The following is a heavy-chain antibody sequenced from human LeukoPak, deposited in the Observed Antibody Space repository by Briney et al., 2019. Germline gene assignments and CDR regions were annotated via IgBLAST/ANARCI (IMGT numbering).Heavy chain of an antibody. CDR1: GFTFSSYG. V-gene: IGHV3-33*06. CDR3: AKDLYSSSHYYYYYMDV. D-gene: IGHD6-6*01. CDR2: IWYDGSKK. Sequence: GGSLRLSCAASGFTFSSYGMHWVRQAPGKGLEWVSVIWYDGSKKYYADSVKGRFTISRDNSKNTLYLQMNSLRAEDTAVYYCAKDLYSSSHYYYYYMDVWGKGTTVTVSS. J-gene: IGHJ6*03.